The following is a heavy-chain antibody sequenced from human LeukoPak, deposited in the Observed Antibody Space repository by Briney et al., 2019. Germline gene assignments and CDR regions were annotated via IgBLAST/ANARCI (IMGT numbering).Heavy chain of an antibody. CDR2: INANTGGT. V-gene: IGHV1-2*02. CDR1: GYTFTNFF. Sequence: ASVKVSCKASGYTFTNFFMHWVRQAPGQGLEWMGCINANTGGTNYARKFQGRVTITGDTSISTAYMELSSLRSDDTAVYYCARDWVGATTSFDPWGQGTLVTVSS. CDR3: ARDWVGATTSFDP. J-gene: IGHJ5*02. D-gene: IGHD1-26*01.